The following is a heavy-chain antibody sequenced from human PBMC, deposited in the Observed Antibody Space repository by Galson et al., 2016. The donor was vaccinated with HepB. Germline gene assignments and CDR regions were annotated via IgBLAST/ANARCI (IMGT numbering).Heavy chain of an antibody. D-gene: IGHD5-12*01. CDR1: GFTFSSYS. Sequence: LRLSCAASGFTFSSYSMHWVRQAPGKGLEWVAIISYDGTNKYYADSVKGRFTIARDNSKNTLSLQMNSLRTEDAAVYYCARDRGYNAFDYRPAYLGQGTLVTV. CDR2: ISYDGTNK. CDR3: ARDRGYNAFDYRPAY. V-gene: IGHV3-30-3*01. J-gene: IGHJ4*02.